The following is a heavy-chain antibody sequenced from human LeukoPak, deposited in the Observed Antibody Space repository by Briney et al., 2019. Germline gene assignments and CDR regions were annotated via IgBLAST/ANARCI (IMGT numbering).Heavy chain of an antibody. CDR3: AKGSVSMAGTPGDV. CDR1: GFTFSSYV. Sequence: PGGSLRLSCAASGFTFSSYVMNWVRQAPGKGLEWVSTIGGGGYSTYYADSVKGWFTISRDNSKNTLFLQMNSLRAEDTAIYYCAKGSVSMAGTPGDVWGQGTTVTVSS. J-gene: IGHJ6*02. V-gene: IGHV3-23*01. D-gene: IGHD6-19*01. CDR2: IGGGGYST.